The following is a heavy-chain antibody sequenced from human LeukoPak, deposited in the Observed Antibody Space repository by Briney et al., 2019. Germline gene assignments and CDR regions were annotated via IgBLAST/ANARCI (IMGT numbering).Heavy chain of an antibody. D-gene: IGHD6-19*01. CDR3: ARGGSGWLFDY. CDR2: IYYSGST. V-gene: IGHV4-59*01. J-gene: IGHJ4*02. Sequence: SETLSLTCTVSGGSIMSYYRSWIRQPPGKGLEWIGYIYYSGSTNYNPSLKSRVTISVDTSKNQFSLKVSSVTAADTAVYYCARGGSGWLFDYWGQGTLVTVSS. CDR1: GGSIMSYY.